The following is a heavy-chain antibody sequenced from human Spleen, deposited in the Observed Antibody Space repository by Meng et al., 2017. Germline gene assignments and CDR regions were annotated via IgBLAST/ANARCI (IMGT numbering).Heavy chain of an antibody. CDR3: TGYGSGSYYNRGYFDP. V-gene: IGHV1-69*05. CDR2: SIAIFGRV. CDR1: VGIFHKYA. Sequence: SVKVSCKTSVGIFHKYAISWVRQVPGLGLQWMGGSIAIFGRVDYAPRFQGRVTITTDESTSTVYMELRSLTSADTAIYYCTGYGSGSYYNRGYFDPWGQGTLVTVSS. D-gene: IGHD3-10*01. J-gene: IGHJ5*02.